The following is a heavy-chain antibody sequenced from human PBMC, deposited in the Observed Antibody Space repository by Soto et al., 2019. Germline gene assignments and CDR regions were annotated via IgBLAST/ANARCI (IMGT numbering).Heavy chain of an antibody. Sequence: QLQLQESGSGLVRPSQTLSLTCAVSGGSISSGGYSWNWIRQPPGQGLEWIGYNYHRESTLYNPALKSRVTIYVAQSKNQVSLKLTSVTAADTAVYYCARDQLEGNWFDPWGQGTLVTVSS. D-gene: IGHD1-1*01. CDR1: GGSISSGGYS. V-gene: IGHV4-30-2*01. CDR3: ARDQLEGNWFDP. CDR2: NYHREST. J-gene: IGHJ5*02.